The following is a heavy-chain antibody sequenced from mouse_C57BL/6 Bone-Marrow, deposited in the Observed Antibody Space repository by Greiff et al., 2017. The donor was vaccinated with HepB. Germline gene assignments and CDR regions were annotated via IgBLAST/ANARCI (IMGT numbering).Heavy chain of an antibody. V-gene: IGHV14-4*01. CDR1: GFNIKDDY. D-gene: IGHD4-1*01. J-gene: IGHJ4*01. Sequence: EVQLQQSGAELVRPGASVKLSCTASGFNIKDDYMHWVKQRPEQGLEWIGWIDPENGDTEYASKFQGKATLTADTSSNTAYLQLSSLTSEDTAFYYFTCCWEDYAMDYWGQGTSVTVSA. CDR3: TCCWEDYAMDY. CDR2: IDPENGDT.